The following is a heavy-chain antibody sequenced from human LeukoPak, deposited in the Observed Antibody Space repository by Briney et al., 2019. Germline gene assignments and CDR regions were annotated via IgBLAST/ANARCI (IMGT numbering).Heavy chain of an antibody. D-gene: IGHD5-18*01. CDR1: GFAFSGYW. CDR3: ARDHFRYTDY. J-gene: IGHJ4*02. CDR2: IKKEGSEK. V-gene: IGHV3-7*01. Sequence: TGGSLRLSCAASGFAFSGYWMNWVRQAPGKGLEWVANIKKEGSEKYYVDSVKGRFTISRDNAKNSLYLQMNSLRAEDTAVYYCARDHFRYTDYWGQGTLVTVSS.